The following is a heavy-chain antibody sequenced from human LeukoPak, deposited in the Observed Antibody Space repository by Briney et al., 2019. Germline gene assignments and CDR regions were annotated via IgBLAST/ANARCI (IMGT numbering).Heavy chain of an antibody. V-gene: IGHV4-39*01. J-gene: IGHJ4*02. D-gene: IGHD5-18*01. CDR2: IYYSGST. CDR3: ARHEDTAMVYYYFDY. CDR1: GGSISSSSYY. Sequence: SETLSLTCTVSGGSISSSSYYWGWIRQPPGKGLEWIGSIYYSGSTYYNPSLKSRVTISVDTSKNQFSLKLSSVTAADTAVYYCARHEDTAMVYYYFDYWGQGTLATVSS.